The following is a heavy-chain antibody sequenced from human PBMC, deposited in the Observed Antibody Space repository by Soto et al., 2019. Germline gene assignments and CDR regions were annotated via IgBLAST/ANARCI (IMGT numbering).Heavy chain of an antibody. V-gene: IGHV1-69*12. CDR2: IIPIFGTA. CDR3: ARGGGTYYYYGMDV. CDR1: GGTFSSHA. D-gene: IGHD3-16*01. Sequence: QVQLVQSGAEVKKPGSSVKVSCKASGGTFSSHAISWVRQAPGQGLEWMGGIIPIFGTANYAQKFQGRVTITADESTSTAYMELSSLRSEDTAVYYCARGGGTYYYYGMDVWGQGTTVTVSS. J-gene: IGHJ6*02.